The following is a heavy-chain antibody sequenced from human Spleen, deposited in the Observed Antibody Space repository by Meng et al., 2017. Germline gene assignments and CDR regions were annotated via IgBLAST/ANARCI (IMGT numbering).Heavy chain of an antibody. CDR3: ARDKRFDYDSSGFYHDY. D-gene: IGHD3-22*01. CDR2: ISSSSSYI. CDR1: GFTFSSYS. Sequence: GESLKISCAASGFTFSSYSMNWVRQAPGKGLEWVSSISSSSSYIYYADSVKGRFTISRDNAKNSLYLQMNSLRAEDTAVYYCARDKRFDYDSSGFYHDYWGQGTLVTVSS. V-gene: IGHV3-21*01. J-gene: IGHJ4*02.